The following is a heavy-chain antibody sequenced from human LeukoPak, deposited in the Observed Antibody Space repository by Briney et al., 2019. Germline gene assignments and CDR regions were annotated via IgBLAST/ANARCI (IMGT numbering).Heavy chain of an antibody. J-gene: IGHJ4*02. CDR3: ARGGYSSGWYEDY. CDR2: IIPILGIA. V-gene: IGHV1-69*04. Sequence: ASVKVSCKASGGTFSSYAISWVRQAPGQGLEWMGRIIPILGIANYAQKFQGRVTITADKSTSTAYMELSSLRSEDTAVYYCARGGYSSGWYEDYWGQGTLVTVFS. CDR1: GGTFSSYA. D-gene: IGHD6-19*01.